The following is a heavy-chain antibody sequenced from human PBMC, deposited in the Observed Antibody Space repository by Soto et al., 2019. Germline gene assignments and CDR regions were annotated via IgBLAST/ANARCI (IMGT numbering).Heavy chain of an antibody. Sequence: GVSLRLSCAASGFTFSSYAMNWVRQAPGRGLEWVSAIFAGGTGGTGTSYADSVKGRFTISRDNSKNTLYLQMNSLRAEDTAVYYCAKAAGSCSGVSCYPHWFAPWAQGTPVNVSS. J-gene: IGHJ5*02. V-gene: IGHV3-23*01. CDR1: GFTFSSYA. D-gene: IGHD2-15*01. CDR3: AKAAGSCSGVSCYPHWFAP. CDR2: IFAGGTGGTGT.